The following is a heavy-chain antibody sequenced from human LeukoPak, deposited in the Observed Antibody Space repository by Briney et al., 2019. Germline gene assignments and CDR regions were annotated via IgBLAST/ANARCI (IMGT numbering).Heavy chain of an antibody. CDR2: IIPIFGTA. V-gene: IGHV1-69*13. D-gene: IGHD3-22*01. Sequence: GASVKVSCKASGGTFSSYAISWVRQAPGQGLEWMGGIIPIFGTANYAQKFQGRVTITADESTSTAYMELSSLRSEDTAVYYCARAWQMDSGYYVGWYFDLWGRGTLVTVSS. CDR3: ARAWQMDSGYYVGWYFDL. CDR1: GGTFSSYA. J-gene: IGHJ2*01.